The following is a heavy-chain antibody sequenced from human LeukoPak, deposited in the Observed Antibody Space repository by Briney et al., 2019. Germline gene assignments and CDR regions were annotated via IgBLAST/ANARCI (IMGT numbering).Heavy chain of an antibody. CDR1: GGSFSGYY. J-gene: IGHJ6*02. V-gene: IGHV4-34*01. Sequence: SETLSLTCAVYGGSFSGYYWSWIRQPPGKGLEWIGEINHSGSTNYNPSLKSRVTISVDTSKNQFSLQLNSVTPEDTAVYYCARGAMIVVDRWGYYYYYGMDVWGQGTTVTVSS. CDR2: INHSGST. D-gene: IGHD3-22*01. CDR3: ARGAMIVVDRWGYYYYYGMDV.